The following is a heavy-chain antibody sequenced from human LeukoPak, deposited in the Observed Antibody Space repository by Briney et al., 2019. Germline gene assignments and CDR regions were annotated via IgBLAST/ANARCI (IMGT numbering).Heavy chain of an antibody. V-gene: IGHV4-39*01. CDR2: IYYSGST. D-gene: IGHD3-22*01. Sequence: SETLSLTCTVSGGSISSSSYYWGWIRQPPGKGLEWIGSIYYSGSTYYNPSLKSRVTISVDTSKNQFSLKLSSVTAADTAVYYCARVRNPYDSSGYYPPGWFDPWGQGTLVTVSS. J-gene: IGHJ5*02. CDR3: ARVRNPYDSSGYYPPGWFDP. CDR1: GGSISSSSYY.